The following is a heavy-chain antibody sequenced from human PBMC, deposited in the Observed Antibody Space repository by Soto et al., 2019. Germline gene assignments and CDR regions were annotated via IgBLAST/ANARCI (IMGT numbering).Heavy chain of an antibody. CDR2: IKQDGSEK. CDR1: GFTFSSYW. CDR3: ARGCYDFWSGYCLIFDY. J-gene: IGHJ4*02. Sequence: EVQLVESGGGLVQPGGSLRLSCAASGFTFSSYWMSWVRQAPGKGLEWVANIKQDGSEKYYVDSVKGRFTISRDNAKNSLYLQMNSLIAEDTAVYYCARGCYDFWSGYCLIFDYWGQGTLVTVSS. V-gene: IGHV3-7*01. D-gene: IGHD3-3*01.